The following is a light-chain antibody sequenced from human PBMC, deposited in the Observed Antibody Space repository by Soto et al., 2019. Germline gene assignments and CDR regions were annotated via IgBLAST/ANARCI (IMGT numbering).Light chain of an antibody. J-gene: IGLJ1*01. CDR1: SSDVGGYNY. CDR2: DVS. Sequence: QSALTQPASVSGSPGQSITISCTGTSSDVGGYNYVSWYQQHPGKAPKLMLYDVSNRPSGVSNRFSGSKSGNTASLTTYGLQAEDEADYHCRSYTSSSTLYVFGTGTKLTVL. V-gene: IGLV2-14*01. CDR3: RSYTSSSTLYV.